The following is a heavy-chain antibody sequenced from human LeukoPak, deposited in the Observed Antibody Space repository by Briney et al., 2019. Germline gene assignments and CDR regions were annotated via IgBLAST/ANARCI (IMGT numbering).Heavy chain of an antibody. CDR2: IYYSGST. V-gene: IGHV4-59*01. CDR3: ARVPLAGLYFDY. J-gene: IGHJ4*02. Sequence: SETLSLTCTVSGGSISSYYWSWIRQPPGKGLEWLGYIYYSGSTNYNPSLKSRVTISVDTSKNQFSLKLSSVTAADTAVYYCARVPLAGLYFDYWGQGTLVTVSS. CDR1: GGSISSYY. D-gene: IGHD6-19*01.